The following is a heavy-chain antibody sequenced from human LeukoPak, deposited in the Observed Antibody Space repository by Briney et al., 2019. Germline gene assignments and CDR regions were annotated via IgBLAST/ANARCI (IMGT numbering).Heavy chain of an antibody. J-gene: IGHJ5*02. D-gene: IGHD6-19*01. Sequence: SETLSLTCTVSGGSISSSSYYWGWIRQPPGKGLEWIGTIYYNGATQYNPSLKSRVTISMDTSENRFSLNLRSVTAADTAVYYCGRHAVTGDNWFDPWGQGTLVTVSS. CDR1: GGSISSSSYY. V-gene: IGHV4-39*02. CDR3: GRHAVTGDNWFDP. CDR2: IYYNGAT.